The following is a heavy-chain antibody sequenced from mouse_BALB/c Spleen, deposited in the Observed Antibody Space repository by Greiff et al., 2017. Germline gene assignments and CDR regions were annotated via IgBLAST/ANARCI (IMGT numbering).Heavy chain of an antibody. CDR3: ARKGDRYDAYAMDY. CDR2: IWSGGST. D-gene: IGHD2-14*01. Sequence: VQLQQSGPGLVQPSQSLSITCTVSGFSLTSYGVHWVRQSPGKGLEWLGVIWSGGSTDYNAAFISRLSISKDNSKSQVFFKMNSLQANDTAIYYCARKGDRYDAYAMDYWGQGTSVTVSS. V-gene: IGHV2-2*02. CDR1: GFSLTSYG. J-gene: IGHJ4*01.